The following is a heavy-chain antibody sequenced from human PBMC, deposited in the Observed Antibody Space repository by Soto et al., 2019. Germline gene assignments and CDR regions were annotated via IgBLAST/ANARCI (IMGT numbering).Heavy chain of an antibody. CDR2: ISAYNGNT. CDR3: ARDRREYYDSSGYHPDAFDI. CDR1: GYTFTSYS. Sequence: QVQLVQSGAEVKKPGASVKVSCKASGYTFTSYSISWVRQAPGRGLEWMGWISAYNGNTNYAQKLRGRVTMTTDTSTSTAYMELRSLRSDDTAVYYCARDRREYYDSSGYHPDAFDIWGQGTMVTVSS. D-gene: IGHD3-22*01. J-gene: IGHJ3*02. V-gene: IGHV1-18*01.